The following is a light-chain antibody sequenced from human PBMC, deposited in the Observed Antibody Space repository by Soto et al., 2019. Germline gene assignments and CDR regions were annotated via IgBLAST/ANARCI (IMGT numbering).Light chain of an antibody. V-gene: IGKV1-5*03. J-gene: IGKJ1*01. Sequence: DIQMTQSPSTLSGSVGDRVTITCRASQTISSWLAWYQQKPGKAPKLLIYKASTLTSGVPSRFSGSGSGTESTLTISSLQPDDVATYCCQHYNSYSEAFGQGTKVELK. CDR2: KAS. CDR3: QHYNSYSEA. CDR1: QTISSW.